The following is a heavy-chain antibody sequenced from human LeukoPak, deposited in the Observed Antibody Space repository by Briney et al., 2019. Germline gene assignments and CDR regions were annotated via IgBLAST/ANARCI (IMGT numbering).Heavy chain of an antibody. J-gene: IGHJ5*02. Sequence: SETLSLTCTVSGYSIGSGYYWGWIRQPPGKGLEWIGNIYHSGSTYYNPSLKSRVTISVDTSKNQFSLKLSSVTAADTAVYYCARQGSSYDILISGKVGANNWFDPWGQGTLVTVSS. CDR2: IYHSGST. V-gene: IGHV4-38-2*02. CDR3: ARQGSSYDILISGKVGANNWFDP. D-gene: IGHD3-9*01. CDR1: GYSIGSGYY.